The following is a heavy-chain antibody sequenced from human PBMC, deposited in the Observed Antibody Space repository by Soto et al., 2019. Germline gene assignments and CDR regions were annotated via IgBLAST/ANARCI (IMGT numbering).Heavy chain of an antibody. J-gene: IGHJ4*02. CDR1: GYTFTSYG. D-gene: IGHD5-18*01. CDR2: ISAYNGNT. Sequence: GASVKVSCKASGYTFTSYGISWVRQAPGQGLEWMGWISAYNGNTNYAQKLQGRVTMTTDTSTSTAYMELRSLRSDDTAVYYCARDLSALYSYGSYYFDYWGQGTLVTVSS. CDR3: ARDLSALYSYGSYYFDY. V-gene: IGHV1-18*01.